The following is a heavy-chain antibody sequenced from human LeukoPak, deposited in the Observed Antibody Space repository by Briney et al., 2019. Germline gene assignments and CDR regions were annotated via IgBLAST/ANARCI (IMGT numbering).Heavy chain of an antibody. V-gene: IGHV4-34*01. CDR1: GFTFNTYA. CDR2: INHSGST. J-gene: IGHJ5*02. D-gene: IGHD3-10*01. CDR3: ARGRPVLLWFGELSHGLDP. Sequence: PGGSLRLSCAASGFTFNTYAMSWVRQAPGKGLEWIGEINHSGSTNYNPSLKSRVTISVDTSKNQFSLKLSSVTAADTAVYYCARGRPVLLWFGELSHGLDPWGQGTLVTVSS.